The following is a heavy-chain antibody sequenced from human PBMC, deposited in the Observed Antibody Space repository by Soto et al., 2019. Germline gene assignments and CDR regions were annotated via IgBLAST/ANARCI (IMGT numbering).Heavy chain of an antibody. CDR1: GFTFINYA. CDR3: ARKVLGSTSRPDWWYFDL. V-gene: IGHV3-23*01. CDR2: ISGGGDKT. D-gene: IGHD2-2*01. J-gene: IGHJ2*01. Sequence: EVQLLECGGGLVQPGGSLRLSCVGSGFTFINYAMNWVRQTPGKGLEWVSTISGGGDKTFDADTVKGRFTISRDNSKNAVNLQMNSLRADDTAVYYCARKVLGSTSRPDWWYFDLWGRGTLVTVSS.